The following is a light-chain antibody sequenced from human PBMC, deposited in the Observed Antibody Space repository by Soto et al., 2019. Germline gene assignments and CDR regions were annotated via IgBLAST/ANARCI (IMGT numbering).Light chain of an antibody. Sequence: QSALTQPRSVSGSPGQSVTISCSGTSSYVGPYSYVSWYQHHPGKVPKVMIYDFSKRPSGVPDRFSGSKSGNTASLTISGLQAEDEADYYCCSYTGSLVVFGGGTKLTVL. V-gene: IGLV2-11*01. CDR3: CSYTGSLVV. J-gene: IGLJ2*01. CDR1: SSYVGPYSY. CDR2: DFS.